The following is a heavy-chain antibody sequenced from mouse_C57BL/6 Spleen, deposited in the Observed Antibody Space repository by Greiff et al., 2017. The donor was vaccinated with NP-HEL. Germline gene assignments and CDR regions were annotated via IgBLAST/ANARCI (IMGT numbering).Heavy chain of an antibody. CDR1: GYSITSGYY. V-gene: IGHV3-6*01. D-gene: IGHD1-1*01. CDR3: ATTVVGGDFAY. CDR2: ISYDGSN. J-gene: IGHJ3*01. Sequence: EVHLVESGPGLVKPSQSLSLTCSVTGYSITSGYYWNWIRQFPGNKLEWMGYISYDGSNNYNPSLKNRISITRDTSKNQFFLKLNSVTTEDTATYYCATTVVGGDFAYWGQGTLVTVSA.